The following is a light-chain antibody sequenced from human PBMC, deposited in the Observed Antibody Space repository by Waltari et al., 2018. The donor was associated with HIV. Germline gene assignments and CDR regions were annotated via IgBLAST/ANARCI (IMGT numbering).Light chain of an antibody. CDR1: SSDAGGYKY. V-gene: IGLV2-14*03. CDR2: DVP. CDR3: CSYTSSITGRV. J-gene: IGLJ1*01. Sequence: QSALTQPASVSGSPGQSITISCTGTSSDAGGYKYVSWYQQYPGKAPKLIIYDVPNRPFGFSNRVSGSKSGNTASLTISGLQAEDEADYYCCSYTSSITGRVFGTGTKVTVL.